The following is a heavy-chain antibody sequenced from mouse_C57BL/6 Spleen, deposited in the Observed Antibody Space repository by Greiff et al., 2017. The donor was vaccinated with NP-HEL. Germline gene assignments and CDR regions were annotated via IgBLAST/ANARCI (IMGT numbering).Heavy chain of an antibody. J-gene: IGHJ2*01. Sequence: VQRQQPGAELVKPGASVKMSCKASGYTFTSYWITWVKQRPGQGLEWIGDIYPGSGSTNYNEKCKSKATLTEETSSRPAYRQLSSLTSEDSAVYYCASYYGSSYSYWGQGTTLTVSS. CDR2: IYPGSGST. CDR1: GYTFTSYW. V-gene: IGHV1-55*01. CDR3: ASYYGSSYSY. D-gene: IGHD1-1*01.